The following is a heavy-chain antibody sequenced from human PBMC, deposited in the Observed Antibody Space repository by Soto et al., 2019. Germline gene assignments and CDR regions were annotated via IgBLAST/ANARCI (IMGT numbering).Heavy chain of an antibody. Sequence: SGHTLVNPTQTLTLTCTFSGFSLSTSGMRVSWIRQPPGKALEWLARIDWDDDKFYNTSLKTRLTISKDSSKNQVVLTMTNMDPVDIATYYCARMFHCSGGTCPFDYWGQGALVTVSS. CDR2: IDWDDDK. J-gene: IGHJ4*02. D-gene: IGHD2-15*01. CDR3: ARMFHCSGGTCPFDY. V-gene: IGHV2-70*04. CDR1: GFSLSTSGMR.